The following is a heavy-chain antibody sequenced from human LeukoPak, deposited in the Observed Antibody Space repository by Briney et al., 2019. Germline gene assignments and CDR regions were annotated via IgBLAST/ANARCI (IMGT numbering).Heavy chain of an antibody. CDR2: IKQDGSEK. D-gene: IGHD3-10*01. J-gene: IGHJ4*02. CDR1: GFTFSDHY. CDR3: ARDKSAGADTGSSFYY. Sequence: PGGSLRLSCTASGFTFSDHYMDWVRQTPGKGLEWVASIKQDGSEKYYVDSVKGRFTFSRDNAKNSLYLQMDSLRAEDTAVYYCARDKSAGADTGSSFYYWGQGALVTVSS. V-gene: IGHV3-7*03.